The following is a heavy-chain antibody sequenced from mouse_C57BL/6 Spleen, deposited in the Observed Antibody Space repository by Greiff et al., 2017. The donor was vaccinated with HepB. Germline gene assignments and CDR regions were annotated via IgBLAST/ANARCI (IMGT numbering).Heavy chain of an antibody. Sequence: VKLQESGAELVKPGASVKISCKASGYAFSSYWMNWVKQRPGKGLEWIGQIYPGDGDTNYNGKFKGKATLTADKSSSTAYMQLSSLTSEDSAVYFCARYQNPSYYYGSSVPGYYYAMDYWGQGTSVTVSS. J-gene: IGHJ4*01. V-gene: IGHV1-80*01. CDR2: IYPGDGDT. D-gene: IGHD1-1*01. CDR3: ARYQNPSYYYGSSVPGYYYAMDY. CDR1: GYAFSSYW.